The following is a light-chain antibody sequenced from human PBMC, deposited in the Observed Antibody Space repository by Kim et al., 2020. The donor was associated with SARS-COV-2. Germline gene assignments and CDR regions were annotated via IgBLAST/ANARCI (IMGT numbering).Light chain of an antibody. CDR2: GKS. Sequence: ALGQTVGITCQDDSLRSLYTSWYDQNPGQAPVLVIYGKSNRPSGIPARFSGSSSGNTASLTITGAQAEDEADYYCTSRDSSGNHVVFGEGTQLTVL. CDR1: SLRSLY. J-gene: IGLJ2*01. V-gene: IGLV3-19*01. CDR3: TSRDSSGNHVV.